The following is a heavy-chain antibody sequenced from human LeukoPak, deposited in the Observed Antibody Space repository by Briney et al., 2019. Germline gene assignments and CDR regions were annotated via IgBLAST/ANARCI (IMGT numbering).Heavy chain of an antibody. J-gene: IGHJ4*02. Sequence: ASVKVSCKASGYTFTSYGISWVRQAPGQGLEWMGWISAYNGNTNYAQKLQGRVTMTTDTSTSTAYMELRSLRSDDTAVYYSARELSRFLELDYWGQGTLVTVSS. CDR2: ISAYNGNT. CDR3: ARELSRFLELDY. V-gene: IGHV1-18*01. CDR1: GYTFTSYG. D-gene: IGHD3-3*01.